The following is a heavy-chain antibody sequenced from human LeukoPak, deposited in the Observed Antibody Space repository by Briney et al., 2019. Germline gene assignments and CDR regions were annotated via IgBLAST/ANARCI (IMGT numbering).Heavy chain of an antibody. V-gene: IGHV1-2*02. J-gene: IGHJ4*02. CDR2: INPNSDGT. Sequence: ASVKVSCKASGYTFTDCSMHWVRQALGQGLEWMGWINPNSDGTNYSQKFQGRVTMTRDTSISTAYMELSRLRSDDTAVYYCAREIIDYGSGSYYKGCNYWGQGTLVTVSS. D-gene: IGHD3-10*01. CDR3: AREIIDYGSGSYYKGCNY. CDR1: GYTFTDCS.